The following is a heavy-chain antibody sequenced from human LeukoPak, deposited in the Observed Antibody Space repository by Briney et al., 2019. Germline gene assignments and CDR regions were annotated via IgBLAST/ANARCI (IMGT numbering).Heavy chain of an antibody. V-gene: IGHV3-48*01. D-gene: IGHD3-10*01. J-gene: IGHJ3*02. Sequence: PGGSLRLSCAASGFTFSSYSMNWVRQAPGKGLEWVSYISSSSSTIYYADSVKGRFTISRDNAKNSLYLQMNSLRAEDTAVYYCARDYYGSGSYYSGPDAFDIWGQGTMVTVSS. CDR2: ISSSSSTI. CDR1: GFTFSSYS. CDR3: ARDYYGSGSYYSGPDAFDI.